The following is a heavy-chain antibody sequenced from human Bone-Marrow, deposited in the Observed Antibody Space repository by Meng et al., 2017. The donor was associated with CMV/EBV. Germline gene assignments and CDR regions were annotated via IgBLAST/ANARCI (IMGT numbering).Heavy chain of an antibody. Sequence: ASVKVSCKASGYTFTSYYMHWVRQAPGQGLEWMGIINPSGGSTSYAQKFQGRVTMTTDTSTSTAYMELRSLRSDDTAVYYCARDINNYCSSTSCYGGGYYWGQGTLVTVSS. V-gene: IGHV1-46*01. CDR2: INPSGGST. CDR3: ARDINNYCSSTSCYGGGYY. J-gene: IGHJ4*02. D-gene: IGHD2-2*01. CDR1: GYTFTSYY.